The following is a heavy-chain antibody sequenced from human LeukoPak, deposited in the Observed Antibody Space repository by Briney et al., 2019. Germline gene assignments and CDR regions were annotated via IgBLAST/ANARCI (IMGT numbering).Heavy chain of an antibody. CDR1: GGSISSSSYS. V-gene: IGHV4-39*01. CDR2: IYYSGST. J-gene: IGHJ4*02. Sequence: PSETLSLTCTVSGGSISSSSYSWGRIRQPPGKGLEWIGSIYYSGSTYYNPSLKSRVTISVDTSKNQFSLKLSSVTAADTAVYYCARTRDYYDSSGLSGWGQGTLVTVSS. CDR3: ARTRDYYDSSGLSG. D-gene: IGHD3-22*01.